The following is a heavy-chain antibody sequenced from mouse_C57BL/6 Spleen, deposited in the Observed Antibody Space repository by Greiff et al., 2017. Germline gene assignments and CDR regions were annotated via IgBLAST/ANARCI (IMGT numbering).Heavy chain of an antibody. CDR3: GNYDCDGDYYAMCY. J-gene: IGHJ4*01. V-gene: IGHV1-55*01. CDR1: GYTFTSYW. D-gene: IGHD2-4*01. Sequence: VQLQQPGAELVKPGASVKMSCKASGYTFTSYWITWVKQRPGQGLEWIGEIYPGSGSTNYNEKFKSKATLTVDTSSSTAYLQLSSLTSEDSAVYDCGNYDCDGDYYAMCYWGQGTSVTVSS. CDR2: IYPGSGST.